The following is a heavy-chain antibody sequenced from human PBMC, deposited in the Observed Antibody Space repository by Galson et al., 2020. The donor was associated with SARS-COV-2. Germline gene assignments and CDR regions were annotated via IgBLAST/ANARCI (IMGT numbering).Heavy chain of an antibody. V-gene: IGHV1-46*01. D-gene: IGHD3-3*01. CDR3: ARDSGVGEIPHIPITILGVVNYNWFDP. CDR2: INPSGGST. Sequence: ASVKVSCKASGYTFTSYYMHWVRQAPGQGLEWMGIINPSGGSTSYAQKFQGRVTMTRDTSTSTVYMELSSLRSEDTAVYYCARDSGVGEIPHIPITILGVVNYNWFDPWGQGTLVTVSS. J-gene: IGHJ5*02. CDR1: GYTFTSYY.